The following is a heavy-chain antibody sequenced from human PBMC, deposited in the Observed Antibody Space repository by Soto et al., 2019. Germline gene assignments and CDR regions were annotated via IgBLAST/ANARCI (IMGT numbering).Heavy chain of an antibody. CDR3: IHTVRWLYFDR. V-gene: IGHV2-5*02. J-gene: IGHJ2*01. CDR2: IYWDHSE. Sequence: QITLKESGPTLVKPTQTLTLTCTFSGFSLSTSGVGVGWIRQPPGKALEWLALIYWDHSERYSPSLKSRLTITKDTSNNQVVLTLTNMDPVDTSTYHFIHTVRWLYFDRWGRGTLVTVSS. CDR1: GFSLSTSGVG. D-gene: IGHD5-18*01.